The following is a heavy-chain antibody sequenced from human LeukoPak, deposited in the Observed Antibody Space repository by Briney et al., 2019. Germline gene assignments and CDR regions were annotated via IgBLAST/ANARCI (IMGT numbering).Heavy chain of an antibody. CDR1: GFTFSSYS. CDR3: AKDVLSGTYYYFDQ. J-gene: IGHJ4*02. CDR2: ISGSGSNT. Sequence: AGGSLRLSCAASGFTFSSYSMNWVRQAPGKGLEWVSGISGSGSNTYYADSVMGRFTISRDNSKNTLYLQMNSLRAEDTAVYYCAKDVLSGTYYYFDQWGQGTLVTVSS. D-gene: IGHD1-26*01. V-gene: IGHV3-23*01.